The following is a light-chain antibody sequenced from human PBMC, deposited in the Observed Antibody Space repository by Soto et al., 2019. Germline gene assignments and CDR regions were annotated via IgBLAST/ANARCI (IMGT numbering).Light chain of an antibody. J-gene: IGKJ4*01. Sequence: EVVLTQSPGTLSLSPWERATLSCRASQTVRNNYLAWYQQKPGQTPRLLIYEASSRATGIPDRFSGGGSGTDLTLTISRLEPEDFAVYYCQQFSSYPLTFGGGTKV. V-gene: IGKV3-20*01. CDR1: QTVRNNY. CDR3: QQFSSYPLT. CDR2: EAS.